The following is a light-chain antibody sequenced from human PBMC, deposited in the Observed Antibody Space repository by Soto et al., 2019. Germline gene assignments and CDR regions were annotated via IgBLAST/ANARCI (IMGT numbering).Light chain of an antibody. Sequence: QSVLTQPPSVSGAPGQRVTISCPGSSSNIGAGYDVHWYQQLPGTAPKLLIYGNSNRPSGVPDRFSGSKSGTSASLAITGLQAEDEADYYCQSYDSSLNGVVFGGGTKLTVL. CDR2: GNS. CDR1: SSNIGAGYD. V-gene: IGLV1-40*01. CDR3: QSYDSSLNGVV. J-gene: IGLJ2*01.